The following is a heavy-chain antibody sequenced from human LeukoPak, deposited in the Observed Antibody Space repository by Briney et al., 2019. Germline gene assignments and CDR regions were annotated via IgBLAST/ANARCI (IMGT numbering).Heavy chain of an antibody. D-gene: IGHD1-1*01. Sequence: GGSLRLSCAASGFTFSTFWMSWVRQAPGKGLGWVANIKEDGGEKYYVDSMKGRFTVSRDNAKNSLYLQMNSLRAEDTAVYYCARGGTFVSDYWGQGTLVTVSS. V-gene: IGHV3-7*01. CDR2: IKEDGGEK. J-gene: IGHJ4*02. CDR3: ARGGTFVSDY. CDR1: GFTFSTFW.